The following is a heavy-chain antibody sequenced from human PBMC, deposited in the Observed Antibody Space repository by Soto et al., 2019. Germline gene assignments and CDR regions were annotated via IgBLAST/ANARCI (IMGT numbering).Heavy chain of an antibody. CDR3: ARLSFSYGVDV. J-gene: IGHJ6*02. CDR1: GGSISSANW. V-gene: IGHV4-4*02. Sequence: SETLSLTCAVSGGSISSANWWTWVRQPPGKGLEWIGEIYHGGSTSYNPSLKSRVTLSLDKFKNHFSLNLTSVTAADTAVYYCARLSFSYGVDVWGQGTTVTV. CDR2: IYHGGST.